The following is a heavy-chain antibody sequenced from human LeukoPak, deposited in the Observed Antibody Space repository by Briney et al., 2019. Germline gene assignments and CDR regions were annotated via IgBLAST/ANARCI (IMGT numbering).Heavy chain of an antibody. CDR2: ISYSGST. D-gene: IGHD1-26*01. CDR3: ARETRLHSGSYSNDAFDI. CDR1: GGSISSYY. Sequence: SETLSLTCTVSGGSISSYYWSWIRQPPGKGLEWIGYISYSGSTDYNPSLKSRVTISLDTSKNPFSLRLSSVTAADTAVYYCARETRLHSGSYSNDAFDIWGQGTMVTVSS. V-gene: IGHV4-59*01. J-gene: IGHJ3*02.